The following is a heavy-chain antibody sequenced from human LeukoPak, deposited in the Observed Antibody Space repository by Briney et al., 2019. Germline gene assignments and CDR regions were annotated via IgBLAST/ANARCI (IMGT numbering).Heavy chain of an antibody. CDR3: ARQYFDTTGYYYFDY. CDR2: MYYSGNT. Sequence: SETLSLTCTVSGDAITGSSYYWGWIRQSPGKGLEWIGSMYYSGNTYSNPSLESRVTMSADTSKNQFSLKLNSVSVADTAVYYCARQYFDTTGYYYFDYWGQGTLVIVSS. V-gene: IGHV4-39*01. D-gene: IGHD3-22*01. J-gene: IGHJ4*02. CDR1: GDAITGSSYY.